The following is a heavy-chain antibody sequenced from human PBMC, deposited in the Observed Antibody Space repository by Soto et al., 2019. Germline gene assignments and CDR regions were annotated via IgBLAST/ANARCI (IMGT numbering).Heavy chain of an antibody. CDR2: INHSGST. CDR3: LCRYYSYIVDV. Sequence: PSETLSLTCAVSGGSFSGYSWSWIRQPPGKGLEWIGEINHSGSTNYNPSLKSRVTISGGTSKNQFSLRLSSVTAADTAVYYCLCRYYSYIVDVWGQGTTVTVSS. CDR1: GGSFSGYS. D-gene: IGHD3-10*02. J-gene: IGHJ6*02. V-gene: IGHV4-34*01.